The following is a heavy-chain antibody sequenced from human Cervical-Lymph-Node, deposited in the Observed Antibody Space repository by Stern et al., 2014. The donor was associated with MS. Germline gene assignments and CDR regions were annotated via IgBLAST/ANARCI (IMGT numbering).Heavy chain of an antibody. J-gene: IGHJ5*02. D-gene: IGHD3-22*01. CDR3: AKDPRIYDRSGYLDA. CDR2: ISYDGDNK. V-gene: IGHV3-30*18. CDR1: GFTFSLYD. Sequence: VQLVESGGGVVQPGRSLRLSCAASGFTFSLYDMHWVRQAPGKGLEWVAVISYDGDNKFYTDSVKGRFTISRDSSKSTLYLQLNSLRPEDTAIYYCAKDPRIYDRSGYLDAWGQGTLVTVSS.